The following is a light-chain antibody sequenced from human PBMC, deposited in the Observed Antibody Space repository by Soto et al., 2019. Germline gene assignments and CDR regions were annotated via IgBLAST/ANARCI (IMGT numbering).Light chain of an antibody. J-gene: IGKJ5*01. CDR2: AAS. Sequence: EIQVTQSPTSLSVSVGDRVTITCRASRSIGTNLNWYQQRPGKAPQLLIYAASSLQSGVPSRFSASTSGTDFTLTINGLQPEDFATYYCQQSFSPHIAFGQGTRL. V-gene: IGKV1-39*01. CDR3: QQSFSPHIA. CDR1: RSIGTN.